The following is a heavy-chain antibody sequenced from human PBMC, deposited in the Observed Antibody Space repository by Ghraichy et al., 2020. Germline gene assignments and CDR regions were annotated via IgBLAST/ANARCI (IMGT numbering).Heavy chain of an antibody. V-gene: IGHV4-59*01. D-gene: IGHD6-19*01. CDR1: GDSISSYY. Sequence: SETLSLTCTVSGDSISSYYWNWIRQPPRQGLGWKWYIYYRGSTNYNPSLKSRVTISVYTSKNQFPLKLSSLTAADTAVYYCAREGPRIAVDGFDIWGQGTMVTVSS. J-gene: IGHJ3*02. CDR3: AREGPRIAVDGFDI. CDR2: IYYRGST.